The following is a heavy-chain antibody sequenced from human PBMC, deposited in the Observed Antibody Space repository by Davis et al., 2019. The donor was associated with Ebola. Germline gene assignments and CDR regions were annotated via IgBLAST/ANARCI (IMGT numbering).Heavy chain of an antibody. V-gene: IGHV4-39*01. CDR3: AGQDIVATIIDY. D-gene: IGHD5-12*01. Sequence: MPSETLSLTCTVSGGSISSSSYYWGWIRQPPGKGLEWIGSIYYSGSTYYNPSLKSRVTISVDKSKNQFSLKLSSVTAADTAVYYCAGQDIVATIIDYWGQGTLVTVSS. CDR2: IYYSGST. CDR1: GGSISSSSYY. J-gene: IGHJ4*02.